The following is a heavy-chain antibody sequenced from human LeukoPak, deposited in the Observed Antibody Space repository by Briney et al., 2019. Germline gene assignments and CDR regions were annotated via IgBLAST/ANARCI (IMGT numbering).Heavy chain of an antibody. CDR2: ITGRGENA. D-gene: IGHD6-6*01. V-gene: IGHV3-23*02. Sequence: GGSLTLSCTASGFDFYNYAMAWVRLAPGKGLEWVTGITGRGENAYCGDSVKGRFTISRDNSKHTLHLEVHSLRAEDTAVYYCAEDHMYSSSSSWFDPWGQGTLVIVSS. CDR1: GFDFYNYA. J-gene: IGHJ5*02. CDR3: AEDHMYSSSSSWFDP.